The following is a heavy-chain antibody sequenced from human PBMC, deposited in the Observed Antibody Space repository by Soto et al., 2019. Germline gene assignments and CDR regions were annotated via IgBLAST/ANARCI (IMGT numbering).Heavy chain of an antibody. V-gene: IGHV4-39*01. CDR3: ARTALGDFWSGYYDDFDY. Sequence: QLQLQESGPGLVKPSETLSLTCTVSGGSISSSSYYWGWIRQPPGKGLEWIGSIYYSGSTYYNQSLKSRVTISVDTSKNQFSLKLSSVTAADTAVYYCARTALGDFWSGYYDDFDYWGQGTLVTVSS. CDR2: IYYSGST. CDR1: GGSISSSSYY. D-gene: IGHD3-3*01. J-gene: IGHJ4*02.